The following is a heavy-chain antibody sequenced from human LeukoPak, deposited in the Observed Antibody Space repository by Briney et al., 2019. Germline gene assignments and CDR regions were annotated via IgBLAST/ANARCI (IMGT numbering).Heavy chain of an antibody. Sequence: GGSLRLSCAASGFTFSSYAMSWVRQAPGKGLEWVSAMSGSGDRTYYADSVKGRFTISRDNSKNTLYLQIKSLRAEDTAVYYCAKGEYCSSVGCYSTHYFYYYGMDVWGQGTTVTVSS. V-gene: IGHV3-23*01. D-gene: IGHD2-2*01. CDR3: AKGEYCSSVGCYSTHYFYYYGMDV. CDR2: MSGSGDRT. CDR1: GFTFSSYA. J-gene: IGHJ6*02.